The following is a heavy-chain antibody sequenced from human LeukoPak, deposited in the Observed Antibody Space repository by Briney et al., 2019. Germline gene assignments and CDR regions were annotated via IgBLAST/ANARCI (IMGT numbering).Heavy chain of an antibody. D-gene: IGHD5-18*01. CDR3: ARAGRSFYSYGDRGPPYYFDY. V-gene: IGHV3-23*01. Sequence: GGSLRLSCAASGFTFSSYAMSWVRQAPGKGLEWVSAISGSGGSTYYADSVKGRFTISRDNSKNTLYLQMNSLRAEDTAVYYCARAGRSFYSYGDRGPPYYFDYWGQGTLVTVSS. J-gene: IGHJ4*02. CDR2: ISGSGGST. CDR1: GFTFSSYA.